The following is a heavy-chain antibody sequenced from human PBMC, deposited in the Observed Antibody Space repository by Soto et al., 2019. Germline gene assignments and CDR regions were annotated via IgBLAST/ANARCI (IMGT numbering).Heavy chain of an antibody. Sequence: GASVKVSCQASGFTFTSSAVQWVRQARGQRLEWIGWIVVGSGNTNYAQKFQERVTITRDMSTSTAYMELSSLRSEDTAVYYCAADIAVAKLYYYGMDVWGQGTTVTVSS. D-gene: IGHD6-19*01. CDR3: AADIAVAKLYYYGMDV. V-gene: IGHV1-58*01. CDR2: IVVGSGNT. CDR1: GFTFTSSA. J-gene: IGHJ6*02.